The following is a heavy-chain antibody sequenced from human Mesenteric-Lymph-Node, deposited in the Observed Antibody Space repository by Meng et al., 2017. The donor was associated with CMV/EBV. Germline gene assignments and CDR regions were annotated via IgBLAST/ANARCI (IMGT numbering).Heavy chain of an antibody. J-gene: IGHJ5*02. Sequence: CTVSGASVSSPFSYWSWIRQSQGKGLEWIGNIYYIGSTDYNPSFKSRVTISIDTSKNQFSLDLTSVTAADTALYYCASNTSSGGWFDPWGRGTLVTVSS. CDR2: IYYIGST. V-gene: IGHV4-61*01. CDR1: GASVSSPFSY. D-gene: IGHD6-6*01. CDR3: ASNTSSGGWFDP.